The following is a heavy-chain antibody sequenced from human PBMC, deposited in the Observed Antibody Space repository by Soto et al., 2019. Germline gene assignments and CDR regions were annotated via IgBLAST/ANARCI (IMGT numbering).Heavy chain of an antibody. CDR2: INAGNGNT. CDR1: GYTFTSYA. CDR3: ARDGVSSTEYTWNYGTYFDY. Sequence: ASVKVSCTDSGYTFTSYAMQWVRQAPGQRLEWMGWINAGNGNTKYSQKFQGRVTISRDSTKQTLYLQMNSLRPDDTAMYYCARDGVSSTEYTWNYGTYFDYWGQGALVTVSS. J-gene: IGHJ4*02. V-gene: IGHV1-3*01. D-gene: IGHD1-7*01.